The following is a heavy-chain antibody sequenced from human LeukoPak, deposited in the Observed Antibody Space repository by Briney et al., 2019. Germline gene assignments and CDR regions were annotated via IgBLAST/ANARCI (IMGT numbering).Heavy chain of an antibody. J-gene: IGHJ4*02. D-gene: IGHD2-2*01. CDR3: ARVMMAAAIRYFDY. CDR1: GGSISSGSYY. CDR2: IYTSGSI. Sequence: PSETLSLTCSVSGGSISSGSYYWSWIRQPAGKGLEWIGRIYTSGSINYNPSLKSRVTISVGTSKNQFSLKLSSVTAADTAVYYCARVMMAAAIRYFDYWGQGTLVTVSS. V-gene: IGHV4-61*02.